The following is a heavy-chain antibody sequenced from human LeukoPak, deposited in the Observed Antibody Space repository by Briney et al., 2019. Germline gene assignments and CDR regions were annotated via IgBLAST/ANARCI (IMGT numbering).Heavy chain of an antibody. Sequence: ASVKVSCKASGYTFTGNYMHWVRQAPGQGLEWMGWINPNSGGTNYAQKFQGRVTMTRDTSISTAYMELSRLRSDDTAVYYCAREGDYGDYLFDYWGQGTLVTVSS. D-gene: IGHD4-17*01. CDR3: AREGDYGDYLFDY. CDR1: GYTFTGNY. CDR2: INPNSGGT. V-gene: IGHV1-2*02. J-gene: IGHJ4*02.